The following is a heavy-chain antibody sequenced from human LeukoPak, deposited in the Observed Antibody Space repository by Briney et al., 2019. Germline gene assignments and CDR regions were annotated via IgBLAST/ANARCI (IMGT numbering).Heavy chain of an antibody. Sequence: ALVKVSCKASGYTFTSYGISWVRQAPGQGLEWMGWISAYNGNTNYAQKLQGRVTMTTDTSTSTAYMELRSLRSDDTAVYYCARDSLLRGYDFWSGYYTLMFDYWGQGTLVTVSS. CDR1: GYTFTSYG. D-gene: IGHD3-3*01. CDR3: ARDSLLRGYDFWSGYYTLMFDY. V-gene: IGHV1-18*01. J-gene: IGHJ4*02. CDR2: ISAYNGNT.